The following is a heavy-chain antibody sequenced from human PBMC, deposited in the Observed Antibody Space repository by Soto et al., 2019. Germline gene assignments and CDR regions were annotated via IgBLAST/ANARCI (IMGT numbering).Heavy chain of an antibody. CDR1: GGSISSYY. J-gene: IGHJ4*02. Sequence: QVQLQESGPGLVKPSETLSLTCTVSGGSISSYYWSWIRQPPGKGLEWIGHIYYSGSTNYNPSLKTRATISVDTAKNQFSLKLSSVTAADPAVYCCARSDGRYWGQGTLVTVSS. CDR2: IYYSGST. CDR3: ARSDGRY. V-gene: IGHV4-59*01.